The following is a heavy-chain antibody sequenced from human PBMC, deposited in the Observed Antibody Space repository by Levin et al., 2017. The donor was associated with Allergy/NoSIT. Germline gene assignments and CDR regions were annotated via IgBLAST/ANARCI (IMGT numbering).Heavy chain of an antibody. J-gene: IGHJ4*02. CDR3: ARAAGGYRGNFDY. CDR2: INPNSGGT. CDR1: GYTFSGYY. Sequence: PWASVKVSCKASGYTFSGYYVHWVRQAPGQGLEWMGWINPNSGGTKYAQKFQGRVTMTRDTSISTAYMELTRLRSDDTAVYYCARAAGGYRGNFDYWGQGTLVTVSS. D-gene: IGHD1-26*01. V-gene: IGHV1-2*02.